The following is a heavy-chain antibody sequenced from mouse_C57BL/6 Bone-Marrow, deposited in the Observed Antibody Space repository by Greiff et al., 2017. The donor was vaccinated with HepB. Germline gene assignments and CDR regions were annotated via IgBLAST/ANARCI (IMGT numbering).Heavy chain of an antibody. V-gene: IGHV7-1*01. Sequence: EVQLVESGGGLVQSGRSLRLSCATSGFTFSDFYMEWVRQAPGKGLEWIAASRNKANDYTTEYSASVKGRFIVSRDTSQSILYLQMNALRAEDTAIYYCARDAPITTVVAPYWYFDVWGTGTTVTVSS. J-gene: IGHJ1*03. D-gene: IGHD1-1*01. CDR3: ARDAPITTVVAPYWYFDV. CDR1: GFTFSDFY. CDR2: SRNKANDYTT.